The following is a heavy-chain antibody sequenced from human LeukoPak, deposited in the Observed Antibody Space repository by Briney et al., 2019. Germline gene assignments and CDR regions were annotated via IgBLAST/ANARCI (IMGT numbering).Heavy chain of an antibody. D-gene: IGHD2-15*01. CDR3: AGGYCSGGSCFEWYYFDY. CDR2: INPSGGST. J-gene: IGHJ4*02. Sequence: ASVKVSCKASGYTFTSYYMHWVRQAPGQGLEWMGIINPSGGSTSYAQKFQGRVTMTRDTSTSIVYMELSSLRSEDTAVYYCAGGYCSGGSCFEWYYFDYWGQGTLVTVSS. V-gene: IGHV1-46*01. CDR1: GYTFTSYY.